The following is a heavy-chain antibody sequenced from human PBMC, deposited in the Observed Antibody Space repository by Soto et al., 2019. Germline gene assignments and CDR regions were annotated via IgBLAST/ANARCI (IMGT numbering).Heavy chain of an antibody. D-gene: IGHD2-2*01. Sequence: GGSLRLSCAASGFAFSSYSMNWFRQAPGKGLEWVSSISSSSSYIYYADSVKGRFTISRDNAKNSLYLQMNSLRAEDTAVYYCARVGYCSSTSCTLFDSWGQGTLVTVSS. V-gene: IGHV3-21*01. CDR2: ISSSSSYI. CDR3: ARVGYCSSTSCTLFDS. CDR1: GFAFSSYS. J-gene: IGHJ5*01.